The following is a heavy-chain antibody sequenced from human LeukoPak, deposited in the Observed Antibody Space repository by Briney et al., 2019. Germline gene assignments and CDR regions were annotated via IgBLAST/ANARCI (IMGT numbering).Heavy chain of an antibody. Sequence: KSSETLSLTCTVSGGSISSGSYYWSWIRQPAGKGLEWIGRIYSSGSTNYNPSLKNRVTISLDTSKNQFSLKLSSVTAADTAVYYCARQYSDILTGYHRGELYWYFDLWGRGTLVTVSS. CDR3: ARQYSDILTGYHRGELYWYFDL. D-gene: IGHD3-9*01. CDR1: GGSISSGSYY. J-gene: IGHJ2*01. V-gene: IGHV4-61*02. CDR2: IYSSGST.